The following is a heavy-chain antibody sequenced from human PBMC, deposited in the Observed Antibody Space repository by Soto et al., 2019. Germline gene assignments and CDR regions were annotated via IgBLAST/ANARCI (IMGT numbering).Heavy chain of an antibody. J-gene: IGHJ4*02. CDR2: IYYSGST. CDR3: ARPGTGAHRTFDC. Sequence: PSETLSLTCTFSGVSISSSSYYWGWIRQPPGKGLEWIGSIYYSGSTYYNPSLKSRVTISVDTSKNQFSLKLSSVTAADTAVYYCARPGTGAHRTFDCWGQGTLVIVSS. V-gene: IGHV4-39*01. CDR1: GVSISSSSYY. D-gene: IGHD6-13*01.